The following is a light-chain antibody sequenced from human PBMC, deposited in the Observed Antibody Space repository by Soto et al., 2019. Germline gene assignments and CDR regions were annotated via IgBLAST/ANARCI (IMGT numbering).Light chain of an antibody. CDR2: DVS. Sequence: EIVLTQSPATLSLSPGERASLSCRASQSVSFYLAWYQQKPGQAPRLLIYDVSSRATGIPTRFSGSGSGTDFTLTISSLEPEDFAVYYWQQRSNWPYTFGQGTRLEI. V-gene: IGKV3-11*01. J-gene: IGKJ2*01. CDR1: QSVSFY. CDR3: QQRSNWPYT.